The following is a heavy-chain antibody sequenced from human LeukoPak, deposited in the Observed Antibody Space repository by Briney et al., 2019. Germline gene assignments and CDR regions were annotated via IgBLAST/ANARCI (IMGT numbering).Heavy chain of an antibody. Sequence: GGSLRLSCAASGFTFNTYSMNWVRQAPGKGLEWVSSIGSTSDYIYYADSVKGRFTISRDNAKNSLYLQMNSLRAEDTAIYYCARQHYYDTPDYWGQGTLVTVSS. CDR2: IGSTSDYI. D-gene: IGHD3-22*01. J-gene: IGHJ4*02. CDR1: GFTFNTYS. CDR3: ARQHYYDTPDY. V-gene: IGHV3-21*01.